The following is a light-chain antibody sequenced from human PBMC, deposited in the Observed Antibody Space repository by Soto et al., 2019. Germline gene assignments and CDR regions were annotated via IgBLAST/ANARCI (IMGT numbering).Light chain of an antibody. CDR3: QHYGSSPGLT. J-gene: IGKJ4*01. Sequence: EIVLTQSPGTLSLSPGERATLFCRASQSVTSSSIAWHQQKPAQAPRLLIYGASSRATGIPVRFSASGSGTDFTLTISRLESEDSAVYYCQHYGSSPGLTFGGGTKVEIK. V-gene: IGKV3-20*01. CDR2: GAS. CDR1: QSVTSSS.